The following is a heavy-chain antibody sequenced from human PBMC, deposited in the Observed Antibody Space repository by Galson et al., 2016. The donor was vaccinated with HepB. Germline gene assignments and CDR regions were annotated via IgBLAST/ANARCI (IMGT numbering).Heavy chain of an antibody. CDR2: IPYSGST. D-gene: IGHD2-15*01. CDR3: SRASADIVVVVAANDAFDI. J-gene: IGHJ3*02. V-gene: IGHV4-31*03. CDR1: GGSFSSGGYY. Sequence: TLSLTCTVPGGSFSSGGYYWSWIRQPPGKGLERIGYIPYSGSTYYNPPPKSRVTISADTSKYQFSLRLTSVTPADTAVYYWSRASADIVVVVAANDAFDIWGQGTMVTVSS.